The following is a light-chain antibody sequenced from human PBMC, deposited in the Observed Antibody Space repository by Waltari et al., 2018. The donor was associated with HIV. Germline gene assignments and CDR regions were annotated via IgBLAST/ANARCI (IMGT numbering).Light chain of an antibody. V-gene: IGLV3-25*03. CDR2: KDS. CDR3: QSADITVTLGV. J-gene: IGLJ2*01. CDR1: ALPRQF. Sequence: SYELAQPPSVSVSPGQTARLTCSGDALPRQFVYWYQQKPGQAPLVVIYKDSERPAGIPARFSGFISGTTATLTISAVQAEDEADYYCQSADITVTLGVFGGGTRLTV.